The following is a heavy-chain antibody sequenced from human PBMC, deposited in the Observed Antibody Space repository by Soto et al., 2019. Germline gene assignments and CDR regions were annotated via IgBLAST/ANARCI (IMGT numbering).Heavy chain of an antibody. CDR3: ARYYDSSGYYGRRYYFDY. CDR2: MNPNSGNT. CDR1: GYTFTSYD. V-gene: IGHV1-8*01. J-gene: IGHJ4*02. Sequence: QVQLVQSGAEVKKPGASVKVSCKASGYTFTSYDINRVRQATGQGLEWMGWMNPNSGNTGYAQKFQGRVTMTRNTSISTAYMELSSLRSEDTAVYYCARYYDSSGYYGRRYYFDYWGQGTLVTVSS. D-gene: IGHD3-22*01.